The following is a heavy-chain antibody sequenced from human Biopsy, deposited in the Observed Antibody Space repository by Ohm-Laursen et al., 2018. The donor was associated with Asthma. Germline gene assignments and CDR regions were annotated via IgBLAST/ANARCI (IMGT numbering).Heavy chain of an antibody. CDR2: ISSNGYNK. D-gene: IGHD3-10*01. CDR3: ARDLADRIMVGDHDFYAMDV. V-gene: IGHV3-30-3*01. J-gene: IGHJ6*02. CDR1: GFTFRSYD. Sequence: SLRLSCAAAGFTFRSYDMRWVRQAPGKGLEWVALISSNGYNKYYADSVKGRFTISRDNSKNTLSLQMNSLRLDDTAVYYCARDLADRIMVGDHDFYAMDVWGQGTTATVSS.